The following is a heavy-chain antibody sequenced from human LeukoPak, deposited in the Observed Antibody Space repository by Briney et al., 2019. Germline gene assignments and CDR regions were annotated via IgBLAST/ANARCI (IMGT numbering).Heavy chain of an antibody. CDR2: ISSSSSYI. Sequence: GGSLRLSCAASGFTLSTYTMNWVRQAPGKGLEWVSSISSSSSYIYYADSVKGRFTISRDNSKNTLYLQMNSLRAEDTAVYYCARGGQGYYYDSSGYLGYWGQGTLVTVSS. J-gene: IGHJ4*02. D-gene: IGHD3-22*01. CDR1: GFTLSTYT. V-gene: IGHV3-21*04. CDR3: ARGGQGYYYDSSGYLGY.